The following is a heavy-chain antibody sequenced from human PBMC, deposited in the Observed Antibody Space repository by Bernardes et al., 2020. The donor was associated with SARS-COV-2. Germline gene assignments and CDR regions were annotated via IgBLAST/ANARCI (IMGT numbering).Heavy chain of an antibody. CDR2: IKEDGSEK. V-gene: IGHV3-7*04. Sequence: GGSLRLSRVVSGFTFNTYWMSWVRQAPGKGLEWVANIKEDGSEKYYVDSVKGRFTISRDNAKNSLYLQMNSLRAEDTAVYYCARNSYDYVWGSYRYNWDYFDYWGQGTLVTVSS. CDR3: ARNSYDYVWGSYRYNWDYFDY. D-gene: IGHD3-16*02. CDR1: GFTFNTYW. J-gene: IGHJ4*02.